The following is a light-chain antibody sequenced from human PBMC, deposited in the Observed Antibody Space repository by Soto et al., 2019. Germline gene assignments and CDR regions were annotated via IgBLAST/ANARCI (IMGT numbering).Light chain of an antibody. J-gene: IGKJ5*01. CDR1: QSVSSNF. CDR3: QVRTNWSIA. Sequence: EIVLTPSPGTLSLSPGERATLSCRASQSVSSNFLAWYQEKPGQAPRLLIYDASNRATGIPARFSGTGSGTDFTLTINNLELEDFAVYYCQVRTNWSIAFGRGTDWRL. V-gene: IGKV3D-20*02. CDR2: DAS.